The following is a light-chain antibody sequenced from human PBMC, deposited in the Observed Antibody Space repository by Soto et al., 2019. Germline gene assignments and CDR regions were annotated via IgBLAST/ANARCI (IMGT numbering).Light chain of an antibody. CDR3: QQYNSYSYT. Sequence: DIQMTQSPSTLSASVGDRVTITCRASQSISSWLAWYQQKPGKAPKLLIYKASSLESGVPSRFSGSGSGTEVTLTISSRQPDDFATYYCQQYNSYSYTFGQGNKLEIK. CDR1: QSISSW. CDR2: KAS. V-gene: IGKV1-5*03. J-gene: IGKJ2*01.